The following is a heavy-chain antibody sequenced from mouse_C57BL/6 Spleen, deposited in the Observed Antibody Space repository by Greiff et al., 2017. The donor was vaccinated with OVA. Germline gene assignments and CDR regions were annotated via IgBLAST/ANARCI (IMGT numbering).Heavy chain of an antibody. CDR2: IYPGDGDT. Sequence: QVQLKQSGAELVKPGASVKISCKASGYAFSSYWMNWVKQRPGKGLEWIGQIYPGDGDTNYNGKFKGKATLTADKSSSTAYMQLSSLTSEDSAVYFCAREEGNYEDYFDYWGQGTTLTVSS. J-gene: IGHJ2*01. V-gene: IGHV1-80*01. D-gene: IGHD2-1*01. CDR1: GYAFSSYW. CDR3: AREEGNYEDYFDY.